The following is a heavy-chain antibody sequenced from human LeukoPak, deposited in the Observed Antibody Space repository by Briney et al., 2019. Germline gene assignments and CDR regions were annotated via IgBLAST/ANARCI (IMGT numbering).Heavy chain of an antibody. CDR2: IYHSGST. D-gene: IGHD3-10*01. V-gene: IGHV4-38-2*02. CDR3: ARVFPDSEIGVDY. Sequence: SETLSLTCTVSGYSISSGYYWGWIRQPPGKGLEWIGSIYHSGSTYYNPSLKSRVTISVDTSKNQFSLKLSSVTAADTAVYYCARVFPDSEIGVDYWGQGTLVTVSS. J-gene: IGHJ4*02. CDR1: GYSISSGYY.